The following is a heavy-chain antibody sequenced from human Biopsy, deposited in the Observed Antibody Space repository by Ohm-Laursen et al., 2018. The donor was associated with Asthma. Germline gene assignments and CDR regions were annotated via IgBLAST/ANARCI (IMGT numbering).Heavy chain of an antibody. V-gene: IGHV3-33*01. CDR2: IWYDGSNK. Sequence: SLRLSCTASGFTFSSYGMHWVRQAPGKGLEWVAVIWYDGSNKYYADSVKGRFTISRDNSKNTLYLQMNSLRAEDAAVYYCVRGGLGYCSSASCYQNYYYGMDVWGQGTAVTVSS. CDR1: GFTFSSYG. J-gene: IGHJ6*02. D-gene: IGHD2-2*01. CDR3: VRGGLGYCSSASCYQNYYYGMDV.